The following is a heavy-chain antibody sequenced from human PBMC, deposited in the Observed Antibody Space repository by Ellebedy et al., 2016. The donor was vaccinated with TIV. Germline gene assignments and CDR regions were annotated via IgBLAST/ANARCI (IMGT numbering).Heavy chain of an antibody. V-gene: IGHV3-74*01. J-gene: IGHJ6*02. Sequence: GGSLRLXCAASGFTFSSYWMHWVRQAPGKGLVWVSRINSDGSSTSYADSVKGRFTISRDNAKNTLYLQMNSLRAEDTAVYYCAREYSYGFPYYYYGMDVWGQGTTVTVSS. CDR1: GFTFSSYW. CDR3: AREYSYGFPYYYYGMDV. CDR2: INSDGSST. D-gene: IGHD5-18*01.